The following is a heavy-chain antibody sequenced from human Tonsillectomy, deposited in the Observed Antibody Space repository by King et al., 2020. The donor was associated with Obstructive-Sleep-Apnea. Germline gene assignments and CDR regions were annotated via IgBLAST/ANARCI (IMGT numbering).Heavy chain of an antibody. CDR3: ARRSATVTTYYYYGMDV. CDR2: IIPILGIA. CDR1: GGTFSSYA. J-gene: IGHJ6*02. D-gene: IGHD4-17*01. V-gene: IGHV1-69*10. Sequence: QLVQSGAEVKKPGSSVKVSCKASGGTFSSYAISWVRQAPGQGLELMGGIIPILGIANYARKFQGRVTITADKSTRTAYMELSSLRSEDTAVYYCARRSATVTTYYYYGMDVWGQGTTVTVSS.